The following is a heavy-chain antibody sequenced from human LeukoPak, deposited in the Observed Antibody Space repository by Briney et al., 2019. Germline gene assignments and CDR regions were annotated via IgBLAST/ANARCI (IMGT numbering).Heavy chain of an antibody. CDR2: IYYSGST. J-gene: IGHJ4*02. V-gene: IGHV4-59*01. CDR3: ARGLIMAVAGRGEFHY. CDR1: GGSISSYY. Sequence: SETLSLTCTVSGGSISSYYWSWIRQPPGKGLVWIGYIYYSGSTNYNPSLKSRVTISVDTSKNQFSLKLSSVTAADTAVYYCARGLIMAVAGRGEFHYWGQGTLVTVSS. D-gene: IGHD6-13*01.